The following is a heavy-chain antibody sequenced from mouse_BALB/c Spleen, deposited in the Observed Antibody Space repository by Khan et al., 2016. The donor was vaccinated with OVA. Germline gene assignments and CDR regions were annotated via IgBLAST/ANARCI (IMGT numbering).Heavy chain of an antibody. CDR3: TRLAYYYDSEGFAY. J-gene: IGHJ3*01. CDR1: GFTFSTYG. Sequence: EVELVESGGDLVKPGGSLKLSCAASGFTFSTYGMSWVRQTPDKRLEWVATVSTGGGYTYYPDSVKGRFTISRDNAKNTLYLQMNGLKSEDTAILYCTRLAYYYDSEGFAYWGQGTLVTVSA. CDR2: VSTGGGYT. D-gene: IGHD1-1*01. V-gene: IGHV5-6*01.